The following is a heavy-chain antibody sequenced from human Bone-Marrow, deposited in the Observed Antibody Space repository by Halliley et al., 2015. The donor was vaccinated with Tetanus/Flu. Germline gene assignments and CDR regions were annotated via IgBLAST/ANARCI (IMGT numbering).Heavy chain of an antibody. J-gene: IGHJ3*01. Sequence: QVQLVQSGAEVKKPGSSVKVSCKASGGTFTTYGISWVRQAPGQGLEWMGAIIPMFGTTNSAQKFRGRVTITADESTGTTYMELRALRYEDTALYYCARDFSALDLWGQGTLVTVSS. CDR1: GGTFTTYG. CDR3: ARDFSALDL. CDR2: IIPMFGTT. V-gene: IGHV1-69*01.